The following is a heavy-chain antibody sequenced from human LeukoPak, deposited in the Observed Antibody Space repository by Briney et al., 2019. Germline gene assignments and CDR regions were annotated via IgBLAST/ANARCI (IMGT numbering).Heavy chain of an antibody. CDR3: ARQSIGGSSLSYFDY. V-gene: IGHV4-59*01. J-gene: IGHJ4*02. D-gene: IGHD2-15*01. Sequence: SETLSLTCAVSGGSISSYYWSWIRQHPGKGLEWIVNIYDSGSSNYNPSLKSRVTISVDTSTNQCSLKLSSVTAADTAVYYCARQSIGGSSLSYFDYWGQGTLVNVSS. CDR2: IYDSGSS. CDR1: GGSISSYY.